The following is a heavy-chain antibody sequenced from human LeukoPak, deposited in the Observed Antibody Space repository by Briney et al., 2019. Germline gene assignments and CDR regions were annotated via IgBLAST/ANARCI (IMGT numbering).Heavy chain of an antibody. CDR2: INYSGIT. V-gene: IGHV4-30-4*01. CDR1: GGSVGSADYY. D-gene: IGHD3-9*01. CDR3: AREGFVLTGPAYYYYDMDV. Sequence: SATPSLTCSVPGGSVGSADYYWSWIRQSPGKGLDWIGYINYSGITYYNPSLKSRVTISVDTSKNQFSLKLSSVTAADTAVYYCAREGFVLTGPAYYYYDMDVWGKGTTVTVSS. J-gene: IGHJ6*03.